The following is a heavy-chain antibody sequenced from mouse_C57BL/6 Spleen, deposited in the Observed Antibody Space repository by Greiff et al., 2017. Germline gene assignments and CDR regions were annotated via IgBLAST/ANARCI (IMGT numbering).Heavy chain of an antibody. CDR2: INPNNGGT. V-gene: IGHV1-26*01. CDR3: ARNPIYYYGSRGAMDY. Sequence: VQLQQSGPELVKPGASVKISCKASGYTFTDYYMNWVKQSHGKSLEWIGDINPNNGGTSYNQKFKGKATLTVDKSSSTAYMELRSLTSEDSAVYYCARNPIYYYGSRGAMDYWGQGTSVTVSS. D-gene: IGHD1-1*01. CDR1: GYTFTDYY. J-gene: IGHJ4*01.